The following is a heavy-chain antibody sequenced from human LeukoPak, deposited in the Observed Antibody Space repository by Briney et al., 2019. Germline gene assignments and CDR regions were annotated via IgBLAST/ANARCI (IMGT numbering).Heavy chain of an antibody. CDR2: IYYSGST. CDR3: ARAIRVFRGYSYGVPYFDY. Sequence: SETLSLTCTVSGGSISSYYWSWIRQPPGKGLERIGYIYYSGSTNYNPSLKSRVTISVDTSKNQFSLKLSSVTAADTAVYYCARAIRVFRGYSYGVPYFDYWGQGTLVTVSS. D-gene: IGHD5-18*01. V-gene: IGHV4-59*01. CDR1: GGSISSYY. J-gene: IGHJ4*02.